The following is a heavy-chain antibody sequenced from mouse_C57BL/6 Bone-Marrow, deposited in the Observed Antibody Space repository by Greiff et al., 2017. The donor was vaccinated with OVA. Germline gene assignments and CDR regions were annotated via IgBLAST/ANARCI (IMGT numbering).Heavy chain of an antibody. CDR1: GFTFSSYA. J-gene: IGHJ4*01. V-gene: IGHV5-4*03. CDR2: ISDGGSYS. CDR3: AILYCYSMDY. Sequence: EVKLVESGGGLVKPGGSLKLSCAASGFTFSSYAMSWVRQTPEKRLEWVATISDGGSYSYSPDNLTGRFTFPRAKAKNNLYLQMSHLKSEDTAMYYCAILYCYSMDYWGQGTSVTVSS.